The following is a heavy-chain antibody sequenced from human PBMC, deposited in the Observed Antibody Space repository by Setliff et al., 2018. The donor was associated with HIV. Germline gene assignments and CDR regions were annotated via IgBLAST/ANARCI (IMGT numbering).Heavy chain of an antibody. V-gene: IGHV4-59*08. Sequence: PSETLSLTCSVSGGSMSGYYWSWIRQPPGNGLEYIGDVYFSGTANYSSSLKSRVTISIDTSRSHFSLRLTSVTAADTAVYYCARRRSVALSPFDYWGQGALVTVSS. J-gene: IGHJ4*02. CDR2: VYFSGTA. CDR3: ARRRSVALSPFDY. CDR1: GGSMSGYY.